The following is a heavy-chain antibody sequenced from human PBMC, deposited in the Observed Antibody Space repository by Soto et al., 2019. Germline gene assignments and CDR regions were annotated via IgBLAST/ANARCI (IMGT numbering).Heavy chain of an antibody. J-gene: IGHJ3*02. Sequence: EVQLLESGGGLVQPGGSLRLSCAASGFTFSSYAMSWVSQAPGKGLEWVSAISGSGGSTYYADSVKGRFTISRDNSKNTLYLQMNSLRADDTAVYYCAKDRGYCSGGSCYSPAFDIWGQGTMVTVSS. CDR2: ISGSGGST. D-gene: IGHD2-15*01. CDR3: AKDRGYCSGGSCYSPAFDI. V-gene: IGHV3-23*01. CDR1: GFTFSSYA.